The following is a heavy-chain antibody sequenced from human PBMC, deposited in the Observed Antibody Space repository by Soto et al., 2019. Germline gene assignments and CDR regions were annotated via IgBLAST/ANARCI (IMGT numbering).Heavy chain of an antibody. Sequence: SGPTLVNPTETLTLTCTVSGFSLSNARMGVSWIRQPPGKALEWLAHIFSNDEKSYSTSLKSRLTISKDTSKSQVVLTMTNMDPVDTATYYCARTRTTVVTPLDYFDYWGQGTLVTVSS. CDR1: GFSLSNARMG. D-gene: IGHD4-17*01. V-gene: IGHV2-26*01. CDR3: ARTRTTVVTPLDYFDY. J-gene: IGHJ4*02. CDR2: IFSNDEK.